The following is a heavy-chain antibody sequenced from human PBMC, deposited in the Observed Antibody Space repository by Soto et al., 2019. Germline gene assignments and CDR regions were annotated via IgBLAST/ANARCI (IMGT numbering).Heavy chain of an antibody. D-gene: IGHD3-3*01. V-gene: IGHV4-61*01. CDR2: IYYSGST. CDR1: GGSVSSGSYY. J-gene: IGHJ6*02. Sequence: SETLSLSCTVSGGSVSSGSYYWCWIRQPPGKGLEWLGYIYYSGSTNYNPSLKSRVTISVDTSKNQFSLKLSSVTAADTAVYYCARDYRSGYYYYYYGMDVWGQGTTVTVSS. CDR3: ARDYRSGYYYYYYGMDV.